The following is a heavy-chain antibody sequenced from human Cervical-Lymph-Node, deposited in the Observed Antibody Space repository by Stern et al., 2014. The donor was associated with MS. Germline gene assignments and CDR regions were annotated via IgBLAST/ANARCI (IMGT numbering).Heavy chain of an antibody. D-gene: IGHD1-7*01. CDR1: GDSISNNSAA. V-gene: IGHV6-1*01. CDR3: ARGRELTD. J-gene: IGHJ4*02. Sequence: QVQLVQSGPGLVKPSQTLSLTCAISGDSISNNSAAWNWIRQSPSRGLEWLVSTYYRSKWYNDYAVSVKSRITITADTSKNQFSLQLSSVTPEDTAVYYCARGRELTDWGQGTLVTVSS. CDR2: TYYRSKWYN.